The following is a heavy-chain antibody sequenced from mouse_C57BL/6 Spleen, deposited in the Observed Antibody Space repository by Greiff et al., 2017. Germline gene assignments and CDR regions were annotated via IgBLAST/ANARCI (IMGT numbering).Heavy chain of an antibody. CDR2: IDPETGGT. J-gene: IGHJ3*01. D-gene: IGHD1-1*01. CDR3: TRDYGSSSWFAY. Sequence: QVQLQQSGAELVRPGASVTLSCKASGYTFTDYEMHWVKQTPVHGLEWIGAIDPETGGTDYNQKFKGKAILTADKSSSTAYMELRSLTSEYAAVYYCTRDYGSSSWFAYWGQGTLVTVSA. CDR1: GYTFTDYE. V-gene: IGHV1-15*01.